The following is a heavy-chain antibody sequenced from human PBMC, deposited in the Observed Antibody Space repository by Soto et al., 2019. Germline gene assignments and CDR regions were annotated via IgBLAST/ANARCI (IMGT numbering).Heavy chain of an antibody. CDR2: VYYSGST. CDR1: GGSISSSSYY. Sequence: SETLSLTCTVSGGSISSSSYYWGWIRQPPGKGLEWIGSVYYSGSTYYNPSLKSRVTISVDTSKNQFSLKLSSVTAADTAVYYCARHTGGTSGYDSFGVWGQGTLVTVSS. J-gene: IGHJ4*02. D-gene: IGHD3-22*01. V-gene: IGHV4-39*01. CDR3: ARHTGGTSGYDSFGV.